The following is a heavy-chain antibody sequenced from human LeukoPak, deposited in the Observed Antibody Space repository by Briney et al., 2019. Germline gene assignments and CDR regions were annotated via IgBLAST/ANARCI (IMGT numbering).Heavy chain of an antibody. D-gene: IGHD6-13*01. J-gene: IGHJ4*02. CDR2: IYSGGST. CDR3: ARAPAVAAAGTPGFDY. V-gene: IGHV3-66*01. Sequence: PGGSLRLSCAASGFTFSSYDMHWVRQATGKGLEWVPVIYSGGSTYYADSVKGRFTISRDNSKNTLYLQMNSLRAEDTAVYYCARAPAVAAAGTPGFDYWGQGTLVTVSS. CDR1: GFTFSSYD.